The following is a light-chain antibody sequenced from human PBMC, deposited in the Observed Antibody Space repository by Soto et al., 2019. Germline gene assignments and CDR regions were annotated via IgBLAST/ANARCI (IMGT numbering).Light chain of an antibody. CDR1: TSNIGRNT. J-gene: IGLJ2*01. Sequence: QSVLTQPPSASGTPGQRVTISCSGSTSNIGRNTVNWYQHLPGAAPKPLIYGSDQRPSGVPARFSASKSGTSASLAISGLRSDDEADYHCAAWDDSLNGHVVFGGGTKLTVL. V-gene: IGLV1-44*01. CDR3: AAWDDSLNGHVV. CDR2: GSD.